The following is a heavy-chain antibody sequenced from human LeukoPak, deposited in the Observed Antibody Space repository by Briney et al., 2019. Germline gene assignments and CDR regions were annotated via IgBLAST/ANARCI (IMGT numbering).Heavy chain of an antibody. V-gene: IGHV4-39*01. Sequence: SETLSLTCTVSGGSISSSSYYWGWIRQPPGKGLEWIGSIYYSGSTYYNPSLKSRVAISVDTSKNQFSLKLSSVTAADTAVYYCARQAYYYDSSGYSPYYYYYMDVWGKGTTVTVSS. J-gene: IGHJ6*03. CDR3: ARQAYYYDSSGYSPYYYYYMDV. D-gene: IGHD3-22*01. CDR2: IYYSGST. CDR1: GGSISSSSYY.